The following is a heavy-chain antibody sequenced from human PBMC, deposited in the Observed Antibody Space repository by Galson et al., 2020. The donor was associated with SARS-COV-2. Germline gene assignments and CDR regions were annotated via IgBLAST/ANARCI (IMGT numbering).Heavy chain of an antibody. CDR2: MHTSGST. D-gene: IGHD6-13*01. J-gene: IGHJ5*02. CDR1: GGSISSGSYY. CDR3: ARDRTGKAGGPNWIAP. V-gene: IGHV4-61*09. Sequence: SETLSLTCTVSGGSISSGSYYWNWIRQPAGQGLEWIGHMHTSGSTNYNPSLKSRATISVDTSKNQFSLRVSSVTAADTAVYYCARDRTGKAGGPNWIAPWGQGTLVTVAP.